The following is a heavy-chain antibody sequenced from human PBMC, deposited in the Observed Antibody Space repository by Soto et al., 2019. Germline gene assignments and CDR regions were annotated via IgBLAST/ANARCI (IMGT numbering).Heavy chain of an antibody. CDR1: EFIFSDYA. J-gene: IGHJ4*02. D-gene: IGHD1-26*01. CDR2: IGGDGYKP. Sequence: GGSLRLSCVASEFIFSDYAMSWVRQAPGKGPEWVSVIGGDGYKPEYADSVKGRFTVSRDNSKNMLYLQMDSLRAEDTAVYYCAKSNGSEGDTHAYWSQGPLVTVSS. V-gene: IGHV3-23*01. CDR3: AKSNGSEGDTHAY.